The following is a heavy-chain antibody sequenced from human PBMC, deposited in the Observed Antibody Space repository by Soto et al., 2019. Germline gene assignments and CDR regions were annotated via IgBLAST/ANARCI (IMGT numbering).Heavy chain of an antibody. CDR2: ISSTGSYT. CDR1: GFTFSNAW. CDR3: ARDRVESGYPEYFQH. V-gene: IGHV3-11*05. D-gene: IGHD3-22*01. J-gene: IGHJ1*01. Sequence: GGSLRLSCAASGFTFSNAWMNWVRRAPGTGLEWISYISSTGSYTNYADSVKGRFTISRDNAKNSLYLQMDNLRAEDTAVYYCARDRVESGYPEYFQHWGQGTLVTAPQ.